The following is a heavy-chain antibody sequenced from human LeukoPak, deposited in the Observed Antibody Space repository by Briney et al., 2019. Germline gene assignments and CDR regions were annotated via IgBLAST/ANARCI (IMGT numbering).Heavy chain of an antibody. J-gene: IGHJ5*02. CDR3: AKDGKSIAARPYWFDP. CDR2: ISSTSSTI. D-gene: IGHD6-6*01. Sequence: GGSLRLSCAASGFTFSSYSMNWVRQAPGKGLEWVAYISSTSSTIYYADSVKGRFTISRDNSKNTLYLQMNSLRAEDTAVYYCAKDGKSIAARPYWFDPWGQGTLVTVSS. V-gene: IGHV3-48*01. CDR1: GFTFSSYS.